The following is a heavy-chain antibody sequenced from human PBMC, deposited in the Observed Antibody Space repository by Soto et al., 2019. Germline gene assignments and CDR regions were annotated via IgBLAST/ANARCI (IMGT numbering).Heavy chain of an antibody. V-gene: IGHV3-30-3*01. CDR1: GFTFSSYA. CDR3: ARVFSIAAAGTGWFDP. CDR2: ISYDGSNK. Sequence: QVQLVESGGGVVQPGRSLRLSCAASGFTFSSYAMHWVHQAPGKGLEWVAVISYDGSNKYYADSVKGRFTISRDNSKNTLYLQMNSLRAEDTAVYYCARVFSIAAAGTGWFDPWGQGTLVTVSS. D-gene: IGHD6-13*01. J-gene: IGHJ5*02.